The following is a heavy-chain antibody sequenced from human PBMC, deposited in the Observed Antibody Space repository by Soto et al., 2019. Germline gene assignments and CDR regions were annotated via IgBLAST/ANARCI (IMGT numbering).Heavy chain of an antibody. CDR1: GFTFSSSW. CDR3: ARGNIAVAVRGLFDY. V-gene: IGHV3-74*01. J-gene: IGHJ4*02. CDR2: INIDGSST. Sequence: VQLVESGGGLVQPGGSLRLSCAASGFTFSSSWMHWVRQAPEKGLVWVSRINIDGSSTNYADSVKGRFTISRDNAKNALYLQMDSLRAEYTAVYYCARGNIAVAVRGLFDYWGQGTMVTVSS. D-gene: IGHD6-19*01.